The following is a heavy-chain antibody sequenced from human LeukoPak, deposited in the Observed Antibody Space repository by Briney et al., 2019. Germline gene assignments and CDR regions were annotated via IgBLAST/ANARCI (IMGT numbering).Heavy chain of an antibody. J-gene: IGHJ4*02. Sequence: ASVKVSCKASGYTFTNYDINWVRQATGQGLEWRGWMNPNSGNTGYAQKFQGRVTITRNSSISTAYMELSSLRSEDTAVYYCARPGGSSQGFDYWGQGTLVTVSS. D-gene: IGHD3-16*01. CDR1: GYTFTNYD. V-gene: IGHV1-8*03. CDR2: MNPNSGNT. CDR3: ARPGGSSQGFDY.